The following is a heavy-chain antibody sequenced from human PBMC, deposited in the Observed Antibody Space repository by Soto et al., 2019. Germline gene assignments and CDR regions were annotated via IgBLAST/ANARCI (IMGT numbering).Heavy chain of an antibody. Sequence: QVQLVQSGAEVKKPGSSVKVSCKASGGTFSSYAISWVRQAPGQGLEWMGGIIPIFGTANYAHKFQGRVTITADESTSTAYMELSSLRSEDTAVYYCARVTGVYDYGGNYNLGWYFDLWGRGTLVTVSS. CDR3: ARVTGVYDYGGNYNLGWYFDL. J-gene: IGHJ2*01. CDR1: GGTFSSYA. V-gene: IGHV1-69*01. D-gene: IGHD4-17*01. CDR2: IIPIFGTA.